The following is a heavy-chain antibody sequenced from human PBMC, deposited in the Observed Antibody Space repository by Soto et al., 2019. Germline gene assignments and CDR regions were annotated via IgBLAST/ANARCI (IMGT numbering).Heavy chain of an antibody. Sequence: GGSLRLSCAVSGFTLSGYAMDWVRQAPGKGLEYVSGISTNGVGTYYANSVQGRFTISRDNSKNTVYLQMGSPRPEDMAVYYCARRARPDFYYMDVWGKGTTVTVSS. D-gene: IGHD6-6*01. CDR1: GFTLSGYA. V-gene: IGHV3-64*01. CDR3: ARRARPDFYYMDV. J-gene: IGHJ6*03. CDR2: ISTNGVGT.